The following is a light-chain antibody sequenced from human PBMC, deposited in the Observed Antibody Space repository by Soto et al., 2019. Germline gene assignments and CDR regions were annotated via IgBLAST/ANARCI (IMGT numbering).Light chain of an antibody. V-gene: IGLV2-8*01. CDR1: KSDIGVYDF. J-gene: IGLJ1*01. Sequence: QSALTQPPSASGSSGQSVTISCTGTKSDIGVYDFVSWYQHHPGKAPRLIIYEVVQRPSGVPDRFSGSKSGNTASLTVSGLQAADEADYYCSSYAGSSNVFGPGTKVTVL. CDR2: EVV. CDR3: SSYAGSSNV.